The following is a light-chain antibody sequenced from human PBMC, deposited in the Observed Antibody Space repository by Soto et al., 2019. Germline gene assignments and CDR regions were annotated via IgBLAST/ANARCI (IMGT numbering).Light chain of an antibody. CDR1: SSDVGGYNY. V-gene: IGLV2-14*01. CDR3: SSYTSSSTLEV. Sequence: QSVLTQPASVSGSPGQSITISCTGTSSDVGGYNYVSWYQQHPGIAPKLIIYEVSKRHSGVSNRITGSTSSNTTSLTIAGLQAKDQANYNCSSYTSSSTLEVFVGRTQLTVL. CDR2: EVS. J-gene: IGLJ2*01.